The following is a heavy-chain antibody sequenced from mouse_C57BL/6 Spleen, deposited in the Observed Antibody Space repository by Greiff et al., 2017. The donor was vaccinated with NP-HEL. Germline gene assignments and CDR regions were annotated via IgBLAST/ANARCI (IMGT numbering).Heavy chain of an antibody. J-gene: IGHJ4*01. CDR1: GYAFSSSW. CDR2: IYPGDGDT. D-gene: IGHD2-3*01. V-gene: IGHV1-82*01. CDR3: ARSDCYYVGYAMDY. Sequence: VQLQESGPELVKPGASVKISCKASGYAFSSSWMNWVKQRPGKGLEWIGRIYPGDGDTNYNGKFKGKATLTADKSSSTAYMQLRSLTSEDSAVYFCARSDCYYVGYAMDYWGQGTSVTVSS.